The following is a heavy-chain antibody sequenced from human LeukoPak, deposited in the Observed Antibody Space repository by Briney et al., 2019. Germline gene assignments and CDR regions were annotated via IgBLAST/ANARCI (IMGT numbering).Heavy chain of an antibody. Sequence: VASVKVSCKASGYTFTGYYMHWVRQAPGQGLEWMGWIIPNSGGTNYAQKFQGRVTMTRDTSISTAYMELSRLRSDDTAVYYCARAYYYDSGGPGYWGQGTLVTVSS. CDR1: GYTFTGYY. V-gene: IGHV1-2*02. CDR3: ARAYYYDSGGPGY. D-gene: IGHD3-22*01. J-gene: IGHJ4*02. CDR2: IIPNSGGT.